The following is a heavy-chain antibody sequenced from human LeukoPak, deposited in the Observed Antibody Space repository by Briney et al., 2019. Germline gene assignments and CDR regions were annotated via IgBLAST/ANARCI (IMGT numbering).Heavy chain of an antibody. J-gene: IGHJ6*02. CDR1: GGSISSYY. D-gene: IGHD3-22*01. V-gene: IGHV4-4*07. CDR2: IYTSGST. Sequence: SETLSHTCPVSGGSISSYYWSWIRQPAGKGLEWIGRIYTSGSTNYNPSLKSRVTMSVDTSKNQFSLKLSSVTAADTAVYYCARDTKWLLGYYYYGMDVWGQGTTVTVSS. CDR3: ARDTKWLLGYYYYGMDV.